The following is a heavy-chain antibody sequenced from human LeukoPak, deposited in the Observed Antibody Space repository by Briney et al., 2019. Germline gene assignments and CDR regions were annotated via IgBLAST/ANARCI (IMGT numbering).Heavy chain of an antibody. V-gene: IGHV1-18*01. D-gene: IGHD1-14*01. Sequence: PSVKVSCKVSGVSFSSYAISWVRQPPGQGPECMGWISAYNGNTNYAQKLHGRVTMTTGTSTSTAYMELSSLRSEDTAVYYCARVTADAFDIWGQGTMVTVSS. CDR3: ARVTADAFDI. J-gene: IGHJ3*02. CDR1: GVSFSSYA. CDR2: ISAYNGNT.